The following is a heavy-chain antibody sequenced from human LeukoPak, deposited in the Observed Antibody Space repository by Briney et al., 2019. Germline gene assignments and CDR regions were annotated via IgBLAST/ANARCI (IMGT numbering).Heavy chain of an antibody. CDR1: GFTFSSYA. J-gene: IGHJ3*02. V-gene: IGHV3-23*01. CDR2: ISGSGGST. Sequence: GGSLRLSCAASGFTFSSYAMSWVRRAPGKGLEWVSAISGSGGSTYYADSVKGRFTISRDNSKNTPYLQMNSLRAEDTAVYYCAKVRFVGYDFPDAFDIWGQGTMVTVSS. CDR3: AKVRFVGYDFPDAFDI. D-gene: IGHD3-3*01.